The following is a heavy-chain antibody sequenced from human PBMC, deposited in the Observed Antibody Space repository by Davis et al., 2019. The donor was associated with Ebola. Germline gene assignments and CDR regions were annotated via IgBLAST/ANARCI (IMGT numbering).Heavy chain of an antibody. CDR1: GFTFSSYW. CDR3: TREEGGYVDY. Sequence: GESLKISCAASGFTFSSYWMSWVRQAPGKGLEWVGFIRSKAYGGTAEYAASVKGRFIISRDDSKNIAYLQMNSLKAEDTAVYYCTREEGGYVDYWGQGTLVTVSS. J-gene: IGHJ4*02. CDR2: IRSKAYGGTA. D-gene: IGHD6-13*01. V-gene: IGHV3-49*04.